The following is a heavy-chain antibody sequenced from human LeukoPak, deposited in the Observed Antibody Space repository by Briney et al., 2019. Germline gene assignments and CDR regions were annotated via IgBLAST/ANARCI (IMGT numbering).Heavy chain of an antibody. D-gene: IGHD2-2*01. CDR3: ARQVPAASSSFVY. CDR2: IYYSGST. J-gene: IGHJ4*02. Sequence: SETLSLTCTVSGGSISSYYWSWIRQPPGKGLEWIGYIYYSGSTNYNPSLKSRVTISVDTSKNQFSLKLSSVTAADTAVYYCARQVPAASSSFVYWGQGTLVTVSS. CDR1: GGSISSYY. V-gene: IGHV4-59*01.